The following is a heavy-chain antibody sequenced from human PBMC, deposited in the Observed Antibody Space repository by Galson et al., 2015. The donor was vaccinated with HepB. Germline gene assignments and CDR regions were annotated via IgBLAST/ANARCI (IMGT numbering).Heavy chain of an antibody. CDR1: GYTFTSYA. CDR3: ARGSAVAGTNPGSY. CDR2: INAGNGNT. V-gene: IGHV1-3*01. Sequence: SVKVSCKASGYTFTSYAMHWVRQAPGQRLEWMGWINAGNGNTKYSQKFQGRVTITRDTSASTAYMELSSLRSEDTAVYYCARGSAVAGTNPGSYWGQGTLVTVSS. J-gene: IGHJ4*02. D-gene: IGHD6-19*01.